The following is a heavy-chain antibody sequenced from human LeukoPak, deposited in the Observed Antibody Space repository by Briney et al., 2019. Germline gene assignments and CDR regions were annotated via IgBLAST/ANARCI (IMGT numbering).Heavy chain of an antibody. J-gene: IGHJ4*02. CDR3: AKSYYDNLWPFDY. CDR2: ISNDGNNK. V-gene: IGHV3-30*18. CDR1: GFTFRSYG. Sequence: PGGSLRLSCAASGFTFRSYGMHWVRQAPGKGLEWVAVISNDGNNKYYGDSVKGRFTISRDDSKNTMFLQMNSLRVEDTAVYYCAKSYYDNLWPFDYWGQGILVTVSS. D-gene: IGHD3-22*01.